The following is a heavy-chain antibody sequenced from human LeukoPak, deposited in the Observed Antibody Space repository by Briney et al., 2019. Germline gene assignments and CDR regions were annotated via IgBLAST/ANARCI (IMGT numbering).Heavy chain of an antibody. CDR2: IHYSGST. D-gene: IGHD3-3*01. CDR3: ARLHPSQSGFSDY. Sequence: PSETLSLTCTVSGGSISGYYWTWIRQPPGKGLEWIGYIHYSGSTKYNPSLKSRITISVDTSKNQVSLRLNSVTAADTAMYYCARLHPSQSGFSDYWGQGTLATVSS. V-gene: IGHV4-59*08. J-gene: IGHJ4*02. CDR1: GGSISGYY.